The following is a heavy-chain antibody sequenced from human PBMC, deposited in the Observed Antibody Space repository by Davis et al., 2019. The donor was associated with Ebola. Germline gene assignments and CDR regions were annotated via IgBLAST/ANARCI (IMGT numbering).Heavy chain of an antibody. J-gene: IGHJ6*04. V-gene: IGHV3-23*01. CDR3: ARAWGNVLRFLVGYGMDV. Sequence: GESLKISCTDSVITFSSYAMTWVRQAPGQGLEWVPAIRGSGGTTYYAGSVKGRFTVSRDNSKKTMYLQMNSLRAEDTAVYYCARAWGNVLRFLVGYGMDVWGKGTTVTVSS. CDR2: IRGSGGTT. CDR1: VITFSSYA. D-gene: IGHD3-3*01.